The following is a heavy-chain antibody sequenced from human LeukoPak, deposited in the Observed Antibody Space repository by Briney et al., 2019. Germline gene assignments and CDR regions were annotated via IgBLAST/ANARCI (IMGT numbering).Heavy chain of an antibody. CDR3: ARDVSPYQLLAFDY. V-gene: IGHV1-18*01. Sequence: GASVKVSCKASGYTFTSYGISWVRQAPGQGLEWMGWISAYNGNTNYAQKLQGRVTMTTDTSTSTAYMELRSLRSDDTAVYYCARDVSPYQLLAFDYWGQGTLVTVSS. J-gene: IGHJ4*02. CDR2: ISAYNGNT. D-gene: IGHD2-2*01. CDR1: GYTFTSYG.